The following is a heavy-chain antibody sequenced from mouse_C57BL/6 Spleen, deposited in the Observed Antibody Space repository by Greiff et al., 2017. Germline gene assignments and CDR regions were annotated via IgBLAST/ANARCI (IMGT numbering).Heavy chain of an antibody. CDR2: ISGGGGNT. D-gene: IGHD1-1*01. CDR1: GFTFSSYT. CDR3: ARHGVLRYFDY. Sequence: VQLKESGGGLVKPGGSLKLSCAASGFTFSSYTMSWVRQTPEKRLEWVATISGGGGNTYYPDSVKGRFTISRDNAKNTLYLQMSSLRSEDTALYYCARHGVLRYFDYWGQGTTLTVSS. J-gene: IGHJ2*01. V-gene: IGHV5-9*01.